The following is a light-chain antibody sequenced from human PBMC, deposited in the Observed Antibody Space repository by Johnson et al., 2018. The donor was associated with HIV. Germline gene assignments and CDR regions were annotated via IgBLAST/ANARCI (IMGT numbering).Light chain of an antibody. Sequence: QSVLTQPPSVSAAPGQKVTISCSGSSFNIGNNYVSWYQQLPGTAPKLLIYDNNKRPSGIPDRFSGSKSGTSATLGITGLQTGDEADYYCGTWDSSLGVYVFGTGTKVTVL. CDR1: SFNIGNNY. CDR3: GTWDSSLGVYV. V-gene: IGLV1-51*01. J-gene: IGLJ1*01. CDR2: DNN.